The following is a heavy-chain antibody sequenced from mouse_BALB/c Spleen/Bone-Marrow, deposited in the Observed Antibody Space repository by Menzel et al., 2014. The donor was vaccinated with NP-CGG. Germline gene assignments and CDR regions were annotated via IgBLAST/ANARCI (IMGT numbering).Heavy chain of an antibody. CDR2: IDPANGNT. Sequence: EVQLQQSGAELVKPGASVKLSCTASGFNIKDTYMHWVKQRPEQGLEWIGRIDPANGNTKYDPKFQGKATITADTSSNTAYLQLSSLTSEDTAVYYCASYYYGSGLFAYWGQGTLVTVSA. CDR3: ASYYYGSGLFAY. J-gene: IGHJ3*01. V-gene: IGHV14-3*02. CDR1: GFNIKDTY. D-gene: IGHD1-1*01.